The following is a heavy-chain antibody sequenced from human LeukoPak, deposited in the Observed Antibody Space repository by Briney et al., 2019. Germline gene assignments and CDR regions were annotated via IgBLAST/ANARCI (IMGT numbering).Heavy chain of an antibody. J-gene: IGHJ5*02. CDR1: AGSISSGGYY. CDR3: ARALYYYDSSEGWFDP. V-gene: IGHV4-31*03. D-gene: IGHD3-22*01. CDR2: IYYSGST. Sequence: PSQTLSLTCTVSAGSISSGGYYWSWLRQHPGKGLEWIGYIYYSGSTYYNPSLKSRVTISVDTSKNQFSLKLSSVTAADTGVYYCARALYYYDSSEGWFDPWGQGTLVSVSS.